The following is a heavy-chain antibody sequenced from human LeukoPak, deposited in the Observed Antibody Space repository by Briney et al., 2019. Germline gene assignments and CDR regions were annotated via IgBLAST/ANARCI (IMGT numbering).Heavy chain of an antibody. CDR3: ARLLVAATAYAFDI. D-gene: IGHD2-15*01. CDR2: ISSSSSYI. Sequence: TGGSLRLSRAASGFTLSSYSMNWVRHAPGKGLEWVSSISSSSSYIYYPDSVKGRFTISRDNAKNSLYLQMNSLRAEDTAVYYCARLLVAATAYAFDIWGQGTMVTVSS. J-gene: IGHJ3*02. CDR1: GFTLSSYS. V-gene: IGHV3-21*01.